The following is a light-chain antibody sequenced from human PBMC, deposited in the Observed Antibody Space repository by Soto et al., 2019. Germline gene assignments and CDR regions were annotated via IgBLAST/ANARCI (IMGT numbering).Light chain of an antibody. J-gene: IGLJ1*01. CDR3: SSYTSSSTYV. V-gene: IGLV2-14*01. CDR2: EVT. CDR1: GSDVGGYDY. Sequence: QSALTQPASVSGSPGQSITISCTGTGSDVGGYDYVSWYQHHPGKAPKVMIYEVTNRPSGVSNRFSGSKSGNTASLTISGLLAEDEDDYCSSYTSSSTYVFGTGTKLTVL.